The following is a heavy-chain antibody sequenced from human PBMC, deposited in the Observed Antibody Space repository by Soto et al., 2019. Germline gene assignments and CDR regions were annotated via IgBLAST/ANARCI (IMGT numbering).Heavy chain of an antibody. CDR3: ARDQDGGKSTRGAFDI. V-gene: IGHV1-18*01. D-gene: IGHD2-15*01. Sequence: GASVKVSCKASGYTFTSYGISWVRQAPGQGLEWMGWISAYNGNTNYAQKLQGRVTMTTDTSTSTAYMELRSLRSDDTAVYYCARDQDGGKSTRGAFDIWGQGTMVTVSS. CDR2: ISAYNGNT. J-gene: IGHJ3*02. CDR1: GYTFTSYG.